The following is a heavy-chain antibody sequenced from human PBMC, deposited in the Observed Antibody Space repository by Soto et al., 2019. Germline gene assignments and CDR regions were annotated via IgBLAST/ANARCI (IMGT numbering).Heavy chain of an antibody. CDR3: ARDNRKLQYCTNGVCPENDNWFDS. CDR1: GYTFTSYG. Sequence: ASVKVSCKASGYTFTSYGISWVRQAPGQGLEWMGWISAYNGNTNYAQKLQGRVTMTTDTSTSTAYMELRSLRSDDTAVYYCARDNRKLQYCTNGVCPENDNWFDSWGQGTLVTVSS. D-gene: IGHD2-8*01. CDR2: ISAYNGNT. J-gene: IGHJ5*01. V-gene: IGHV1-18*01.